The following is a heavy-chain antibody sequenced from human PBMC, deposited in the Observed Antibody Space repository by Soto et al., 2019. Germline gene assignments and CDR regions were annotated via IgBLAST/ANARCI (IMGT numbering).Heavy chain of an antibody. CDR2: SNHSGST. J-gene: IGHJ6*02. CDR1: GGSFSGCY. D-gene: IGHD5-12*01. V-gene: IGHV4-34*01. Sequence: WETLFLTCAVYGGSFSGCYWSWIRRPPGKGLEWIGESNHSGSTNYNPSLKSRVTISVDTSKNHFSLKLSSVTAADTAVYYCARGKNIRATTSYYSYGMDVWGQGTPVT. CDR3: ARGKNIRATTSYYSYGMDV.